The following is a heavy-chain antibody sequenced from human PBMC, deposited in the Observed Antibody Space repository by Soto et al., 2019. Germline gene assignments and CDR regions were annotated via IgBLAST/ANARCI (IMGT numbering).Heavy chain of an antibody. Sequence: GGSLRLSCAASGFTFSSYGMHWVRQAPGKGLEWVAVISYDGSNKYYADSVKGRFTISRDNSKNTLYLQMNSLRAEDTAVYYCAKEGTYRDKDYYYYMDVWGKGTTVTVSS. D-gene: IGHD1-1*01. CDR2: ISYDGSNK. V-gene: IGHV3-30*18. CDR3: AKEGTYRDKDYYYYMDV. CDR1: GFTFSSYG. J-gene: IGHJ6*03.